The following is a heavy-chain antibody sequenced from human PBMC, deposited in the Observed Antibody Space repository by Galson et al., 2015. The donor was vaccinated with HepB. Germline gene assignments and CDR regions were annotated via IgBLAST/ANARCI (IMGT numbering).Heavy chain of an antibody. J-gene: IGHJ3*02. Sequence: SVKVSCKASGGIFRSYAISWVRQAPGQGLEWLGGVIPIFGRADYAQKFQGRVTITADRSTSTAYMELPNLTFEDTAAYYCARDRVMTTGESYYDAFDIWGQGTMVTVSS. CDR2: VIPIFGRA. CDR1: GGIFRSYA. V-gene: IGHV1-69*06. D-gene: IGHD4-11*01. CDR3: ARDRVMTTGESYYDAFDI.